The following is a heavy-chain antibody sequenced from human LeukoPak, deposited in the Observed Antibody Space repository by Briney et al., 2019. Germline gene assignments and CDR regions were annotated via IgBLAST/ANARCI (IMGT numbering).Heavy chain of an antibody. CDR3: ARSGGLQKFDY. V-gene: IGHV3-30-3*01. J-gene: IGHJ4*02. CDR1: EFTFSNYA. CDR2: ISYDGDTI. Sequence: GRSLGLSCAASEFTFSNYALHWVRQAPGKGLQWVAVISYDGDTIHYADSVKGRFIISRDTSKNTLYLQMNSLRPEDTAVYYCARSGGLQKFDYWGQGTLVTVSS. D-gene: IGHD4-11*01.